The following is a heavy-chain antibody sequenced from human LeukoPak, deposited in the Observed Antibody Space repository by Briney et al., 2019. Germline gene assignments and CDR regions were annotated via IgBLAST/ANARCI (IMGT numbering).Heavy chain of an antibody. CDR2: IIPILGIA. Sequence: ASVKVSCKASGGTFSSYAISWVRQAPGQGLEWMGRIIPILGIANYAQKFQGRVTITADKSTSTAYMELSSLRSEGTAVYYCARDGLAPTKNWFDPWGQGTLVTVSS. J-gene: IGHJ5*02. CDR1: GGTFSSYA. CDR3: ARDGLAPTKNWFDP. V-gene: IGHV1-69*04.